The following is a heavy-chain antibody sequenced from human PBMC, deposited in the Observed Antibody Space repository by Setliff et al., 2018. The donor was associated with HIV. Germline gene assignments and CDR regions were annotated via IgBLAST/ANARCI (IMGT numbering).Heavy chain of an antibody. J-gene: IGHJ4*02. CDR3: ARLWSYDYVWGSYRPVDY. V-gene: IGHV3-48*01. Sequence: GGSLRLSCAASGFIFSSYAMHWVRQAPGKGLEWVSSISATGTIKYADSVKGRFTISRDNAKNTLYLQMNSLRAEDTGVYYCARLWSYDYVWGSYRPVDYWGRGTLVTVSS. CDR1: GFIFSSYA. D-gene: IGHD3-16*02. CDR2: ISATGTI.